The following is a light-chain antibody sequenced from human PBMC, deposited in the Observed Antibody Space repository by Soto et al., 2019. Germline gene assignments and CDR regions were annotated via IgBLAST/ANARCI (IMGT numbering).Light chain of an antibody. J-gene: IGKJ1*01. CDR2: WAS. CDR3: QQFYSTLPT. Sequence: DIVMTQSPDSLAVSLGERATINCKSSQSVLSSSNNQNYLAWYQQKPGQPPKLLFYWASTRDSGVPDRFSGSGSVTDYTLTISSLQAEDVAIYHCQQFYSTLPTFGQGTKVEIK. V-gene: IGKV4-1*01. CDR1: QSVLSSSNNQNY.